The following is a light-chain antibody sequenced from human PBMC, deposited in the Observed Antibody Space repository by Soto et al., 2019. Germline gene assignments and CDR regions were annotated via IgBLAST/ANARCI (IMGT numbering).Light chain of an antibody. CDR3: QQYSSYSAYT. CDR2: KAS. Sequence: DIQMTQSPSTLSASVGDRVTITCRASQSISNWLAWHQQKPGKAPRLLIYKASNLESWVPSRFGGSGSGTEFTLTINSLQPDDFATYYCQQYSSYSAYTFGQGTKVDIK. CDR1: QSISNW. V-gene: IGKV1-5*03. J-gene: IGKJ2*01.